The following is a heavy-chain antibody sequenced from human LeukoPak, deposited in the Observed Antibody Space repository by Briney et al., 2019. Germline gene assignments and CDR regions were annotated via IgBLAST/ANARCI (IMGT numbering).Heavy chain of an antibody. CDR1: GDSISSYY. D-gene: IGHD3-16*01. Sequence: SETLSLTCSVSGDSISSYYWSWIRQPPGKGLEWIGYIYYSGTTKYNPSLESRVSISVDTSKSQFSLKGNSVTSADTAIYYCATSYYDYDRWDYWGQGALVTVSS. J-gene: IGHJ4*02. CDR2: IYYSGTT. V-gene: IGHV4-59*01. CDR3: ATSYYDYDRWDY.